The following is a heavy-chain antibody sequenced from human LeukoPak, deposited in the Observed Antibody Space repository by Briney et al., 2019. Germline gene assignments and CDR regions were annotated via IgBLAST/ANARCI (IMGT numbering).Heavy chain of an antibody. CDR1: GFIFSDHY. D-gene: IGHD2-2*01. V-gene: IGHV3-11*04. J-gene: IGHJ6*03. CDR3: ARGRGYCSSTFCFGNTDV. Sequence: GGSLRLSCAASGFIFSDHYMAWIRQAPGKGLEWVSYISSKVTHIYYADSVKGRFTVSRDNTKNSLYLQMSSLGAEDTAVYYCARGRGYCSSTFCFGNTDVWGTGTTVTVSS. CDR2: ISSKVTHI.